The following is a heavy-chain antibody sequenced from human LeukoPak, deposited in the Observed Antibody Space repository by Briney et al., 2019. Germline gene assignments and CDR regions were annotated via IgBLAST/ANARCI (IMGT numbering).Heavy chain of an antibody. J-gene: IGHJ2*01. CDR1: GGSISSSSYY. CDR3: ARDPFAYWYFDL. CDR2: IYYSGST. V-gene: IGHV4-39*07. Sequence: SETLSLTCTVSGGSISSSSYYWGWIRQPPGKGLEWIGSIYYSGSTYYNPSLKSRVTISVDTSKNQFSLKLSSVTAADTAVYYCARDPFAYWYFDLWGRGTLVTVSS.